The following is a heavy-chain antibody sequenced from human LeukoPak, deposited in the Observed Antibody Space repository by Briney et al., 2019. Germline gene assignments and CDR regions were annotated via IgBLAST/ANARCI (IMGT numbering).Heavy chain of an antibody. V-gene: IGHV4-39*07. Sequence: SETLSLTCTVSGGSISSSSYYWGWIRQPPGKGLEWIGSIYYSGSTYYNPSLKSRVTISVDTSKNQFSLSLSSVTAEDTAVFYCARVGSRDNFHFDYWGQGSLVTVSS. CDR3: ARVGSRDNFHFDY. J-gene: IGHJ4*02. CDR1: GGSISSSSYY. CDR2: IYYSGST. D-gene: IGHD2-15*01.